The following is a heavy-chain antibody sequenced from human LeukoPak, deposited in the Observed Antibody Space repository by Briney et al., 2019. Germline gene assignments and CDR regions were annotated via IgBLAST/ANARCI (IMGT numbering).Heavy chain of an antibody. Sequence: GGSLRLSCAASGFTFSSYSMNWVRQAPGKGLEWVSYISSSTSTIYYADSVKGRFTISRDNAKNSLYLQMNSLRAEDTAVYYCARGLIVGASDYWGQGTLVTVSS. CDR2: ISSSTSTI. CDR3: ARGLIVGASDY. CDR1: GFTFSSYS. V-gene: IGHV3-48*01. D-gene: IGHD1-26*01. J-gene: IGHJ4*02.